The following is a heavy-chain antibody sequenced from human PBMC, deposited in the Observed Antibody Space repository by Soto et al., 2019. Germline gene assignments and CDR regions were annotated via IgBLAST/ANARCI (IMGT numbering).Heavy chain of an antibody. CDR1: GFTVSSNY. CDR3: AGSSDYYYYYYGMDV. D-gene: IGHD2-2*01. J-gene: IGHJ6*02. CDR2: IYSGGST. Sequence: GGSLRLSCAASGFTVSSNYMSWVRQAPGKGLEWVSVIYSGGSTYYADSVKGRFTISRDNSKNTLYLQMNSLRAEDTAVYYCAGSSDYYYYYYGMDVWGQGTTVTVSS. V-gene: IGHV3-53*01.